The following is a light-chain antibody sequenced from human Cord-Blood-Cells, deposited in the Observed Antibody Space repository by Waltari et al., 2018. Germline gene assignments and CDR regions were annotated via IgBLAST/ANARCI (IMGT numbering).Light chain of an antibody. CDR1: SSDVGGCTY. CDR3: SSYAGSNNLV. J-gene: IGLJ3*02. V-gene: IGLV2-8*01. Sequence: QSALTQPPSASGSPGQSVPISCTGTSSDVGGCTYVSGYQQHPGKAPKLIIYEVSKRPSVVPDRFSGSKSGNTAALTVAGLQAEDEADYYGSSYAGSNNLVFGGGTKLTVL. CDR2: EVS.